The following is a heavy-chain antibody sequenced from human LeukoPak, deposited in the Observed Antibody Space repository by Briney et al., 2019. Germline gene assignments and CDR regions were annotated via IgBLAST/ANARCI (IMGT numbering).Heavy chain of an antibody. Sequence: GGSLRLSCAASGFTFSSYAMSWFRQAPGKGLEWVSAISGSGGSTYYADSVKGRFTISRDNSKNTLYLQMNSLRAEDTAVYYCAKDLGYDILTGLYAFDIWGQGTMVTVSS. CDR2: ISGSGGST. CDR1: GFTFSSYA. CDR3: AKDLGYDILTGLYAFDI. V-gene: IGHV3-23*01. J-gene: IGHJ3*02. D-gene: IGHD3-9*01.